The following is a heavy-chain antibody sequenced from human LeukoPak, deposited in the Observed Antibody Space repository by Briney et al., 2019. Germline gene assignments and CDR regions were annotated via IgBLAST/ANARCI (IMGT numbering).Heavy chain of an antibody. V-gene: IGHV1-69*04. J-gene: IGHJ6*02. CDR3: ARHRIVVVPAARYYYYGMDV. CDR2: IIPILGIA. CDR1: GGTFSSYA. D-gene: IGHD2-2*01. Sequence: GASVKVSCKASGGTFSSYAISWVRQAPGQELEWMGRIIPILGIANYAQKFQGRVTITADKSTSTAYMELSSLRSEDTAVYYCARHRIVVVPAARYYYYGMDVWGQGTTVTVSS.